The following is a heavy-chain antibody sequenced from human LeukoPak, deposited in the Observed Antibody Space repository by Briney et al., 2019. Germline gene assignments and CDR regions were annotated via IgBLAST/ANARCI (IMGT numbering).Heavy chain of an antibody. J-gene: IGHJ4*02. V-gene: IGHV4-38-2*02. D-gene: IGHD3-22*01. CDR2: IYHSGST. CDR1: GYSISSGYY. Sequence: SETLSLTCTVSGYSISSGYYWGWIRQPPGKGLEWIGSIYHSGSTYYNPSLKSRVTISVDTSKNQFSLKLSSVTAADTAVYYCARNRGTMIVLWSGIFDYWGQGTLVTVSS. CDR3: ARNRGTMIVLWSGIFDY.